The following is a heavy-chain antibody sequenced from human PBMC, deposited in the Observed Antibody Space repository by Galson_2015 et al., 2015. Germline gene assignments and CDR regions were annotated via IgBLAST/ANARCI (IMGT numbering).Heavy chain of an antibody. CDR1: GFTFSSYA. J-gene: IGHJ5*02. Sequence: SLRLSCAAPGFTFSSYAMHWVRQAPGKGLEWVAVISYDGSNKYYADSVKGRFTISRDNSKNTLYLQMNSLRAEDTAVYYCASPPDYLWSSWGQGTLVTVSS. D-gene: IGHD3-10*01. CDR3: ASPPDYLWSS. V-gene: IGHV3-30*01. CDR2: ISYDGSNK.